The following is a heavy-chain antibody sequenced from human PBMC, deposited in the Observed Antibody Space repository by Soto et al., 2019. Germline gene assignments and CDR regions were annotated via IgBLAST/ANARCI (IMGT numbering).Heavy chain of an antibody. CDR2: IIPIFGTA. D-gene: IGHD2-8*01. Sequence: QVQLVQSGAEVKKPGSSVKVSCKASGGTLSSYAISWVRQAPGQGLEWMGGIIPIFGTANYAQKFQGRVTITADESTSTAYMELSSLRSEDTAVYYCARDLVSTRPDYYYYYGMDVWGQGTTVTVSS. V-gene: IGHV1-69*01. J-gene: IGHJ6*02. CDR1: GGTLSSYA. CDR3: ARDLVSTRPDYYYYYGMDV.